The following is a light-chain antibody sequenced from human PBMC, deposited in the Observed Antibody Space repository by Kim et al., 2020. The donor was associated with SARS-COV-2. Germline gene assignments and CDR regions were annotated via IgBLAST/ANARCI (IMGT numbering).Light chain of an antibody. V-gene: IGLV3-21*01. CDR3: QVWDTDTDDYV. J-gene: IGLJ1*01. CDR1: NIGGHS. CDR2: YDS. Sequence: APGQTARIICGGNNIGGHSVHWYQQKPGQAPVLVIYYDSDRPSGIPERFSGSKAATTATLTISRVEAGDEADYYCQVWDTDTDDYVFGTGTKVTVL.